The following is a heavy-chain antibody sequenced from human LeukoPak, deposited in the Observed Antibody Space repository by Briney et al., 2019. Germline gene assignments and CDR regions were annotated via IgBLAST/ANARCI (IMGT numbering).Heavy chain of an antibody. CDR2: INSDGFSI. D-gene: IGHD3-16*01. J-gene: IGHJ3*02. CDR3: ARFYGGSALDN. V-gene: IGHV3-74*01. CDR1: GFTFSSYA. Sequence: GGSLRHSCSASGFTFSSYAMSWVRQAPGRGLVWVSRINSDGFSIAYADSVKGRFTISRDNAKNTLYLHMNSLRAEDTAVYYCARFYGGSALDNWGQGTMVTVSS.